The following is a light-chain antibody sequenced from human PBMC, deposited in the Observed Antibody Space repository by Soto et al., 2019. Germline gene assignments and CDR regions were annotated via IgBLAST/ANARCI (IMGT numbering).Light chain of an antibody. CDR1: SSDIGGHNY. J-gene: IGLJ2*01. CDR2: EVS. V-gene: IGLV2-8*01. CDR3: SSYAGSNYVL. Sequence: QSALTQPPSASGSPGQSVTISCTGTSSDIGGHNYVSWYQQHPGKAPKLMILEVSKRPSGVPDRFSGSKSGNTASLTVSGLQAEDEADYCCSSYAGSNYVLFGGGTKVTVL.